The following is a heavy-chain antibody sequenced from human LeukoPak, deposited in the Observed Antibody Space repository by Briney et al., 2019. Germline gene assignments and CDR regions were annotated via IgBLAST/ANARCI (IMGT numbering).Heavy chain of an antibody. CDR2: VYYTGST. Sequence: SETLSLTCIVSGDSIRSGSYSWSWIRQPPGKGLEWIGYVYYTGSTSYNPSLKSRVTISVDTSKTQLSLKLSSMTAADTAVYYCAREGHCTTSGCYGPNWFDPWGQGTLVTVSS. CDR1: GDSIRSGSYS. CDR3: AREGHCTTSGCYGPNWFDP. J-gene: IGHJ5*02. D-gene: IGHD2-8*01. V-gene: IGHV4-61*01.